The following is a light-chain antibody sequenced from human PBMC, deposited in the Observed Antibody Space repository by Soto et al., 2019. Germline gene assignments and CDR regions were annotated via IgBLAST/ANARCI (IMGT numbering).Light chain of an antibody. V-gene: IGKV3-15*01. Sequence: EIVLTQSPATLSVSPGERVTLSCRASQSVSSNLAWYQQRPGQAPTLLIYSVSSRDTEIPARFSGGGSGTEFTLTINSLQTEDFGVYYCQQYNVWPQTFGQGTKVDIK. J-gene: IGKJ1*01. CDR2: SVS. CDR1: QSVSSN. CDR3: QQYNVWPQT.